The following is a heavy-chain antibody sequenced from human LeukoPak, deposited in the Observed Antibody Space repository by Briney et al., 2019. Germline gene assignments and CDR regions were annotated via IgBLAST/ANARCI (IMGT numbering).Heavy chain of an antibody. J-gene: IGHJ4*02. V-gene: IGHV1-69*04. D-gene: IGHD3-22*01. CDR2: SIPIFGIA. Sequence: ASVKVSCKASGGTFSSYAISWVRQAAGQGLEWMGRSIPIFGIANYAQKFQGRVTITADKSTSTAYMELSSLRSEDTAVYYCARGYDSSGYYHSDFDYWGQGTLVTVSS. CDR1: GGTFSSYA. CDR3: ARGYDSSGYYHSDFDY.